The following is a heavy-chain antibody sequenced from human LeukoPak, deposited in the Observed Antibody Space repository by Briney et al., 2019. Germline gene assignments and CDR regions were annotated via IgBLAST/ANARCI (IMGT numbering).Heavy chain of an antibody. CDR3: ARRGTSGNYQMLHFDS. CDR2: LYHTGDT. D-gene: IGHD1-7*01. Sequence: SETLSLTCTVSGTSITRTYWSWIRQPPGRGLESGVYLYHTGDTNYTPSLSSRVAMSLDTSKNQFSLPLSYVTAADTAVYYCARRGTSGNYQMLHFDSWGQGILVTVSS. CDR1: GTSITRTY. V-gene: IGHV4-59*08. J-gene: IGHJ4*02.